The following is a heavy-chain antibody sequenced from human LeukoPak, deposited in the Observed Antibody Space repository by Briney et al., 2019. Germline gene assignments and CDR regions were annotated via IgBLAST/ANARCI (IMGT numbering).Heavy chain of an antibody. J-gene: IGHJ3*02. CDR3: ARDIESDALDI. CDR1: GFTFSSYG. V-gene: IGHV3-30*03. CDR2: ISYDGSSK. Sequence: GGSLRLSCAASGFTFSSYGMHWVRQTPGKGLEWVAVISYDGSSKYNEDSVKGRFTIPRDNSKNTLYLQMNSLRVEDTAMYYCARDIESDALDIWGQGTMVTVSS. D-gene: IGHD1-26*01.